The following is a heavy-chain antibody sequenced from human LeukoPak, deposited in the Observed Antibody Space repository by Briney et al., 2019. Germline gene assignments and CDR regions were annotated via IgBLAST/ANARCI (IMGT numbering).Heavy chain of an antibody. J-gene: IGHJ4*02. D-gene: IGHD2-2*01. CDR1: AFTFSTYT. V-gene: IGHV3-23*01. CDR3: AKYLPNQLLKD. CDR2: ISGSGGST. Sequence: GGSLRLSRAASAFTFSTYTMSWVRQAPGKGLEWVSGISGSGGSTYYADSVKGRFTISRDNSKNTLYLQMNSLRAEDTAVYYCAKYLPNQLLKDWGQGTLVTVSS.